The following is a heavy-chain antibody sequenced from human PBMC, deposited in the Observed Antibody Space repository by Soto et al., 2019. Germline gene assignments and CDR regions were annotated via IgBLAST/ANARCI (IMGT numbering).Heavy chain of an antibody. Sequence: SETLSLTCTVSGGSISSSSYYWGWIRQPPGKGLEWIGSIYYSGSTYYNPSLKSRVTISVDTSKNQFSLKLSSVTAADTAVYYCARPLGYSYGSDYGMDVWGQGTTVTVSS. V-gene: IGHV4-39*01. D-gene: IGHD5-18*01. CDR3: ARPLGYSYGSDYGMDV. J-gene: IGHJ6*02. CDR1: GGSISSSSYY. CDR2: IYYSGST.